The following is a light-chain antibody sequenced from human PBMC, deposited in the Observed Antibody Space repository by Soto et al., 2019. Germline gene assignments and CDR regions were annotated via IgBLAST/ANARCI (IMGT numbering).Light chain of an antibody. CDR1: SSDVGGYNY. Sequence: QSVLTQPRSVSGSPGQSVTISCTGTSSDVGGYNYVSWYQQHPGKAPKLMIYDVSKRPSGVPDRFSGSKSGNTDSLTISGLQAEDEADYYCCSYAGSYTLYVFGTGTKVTVL. CDR3: CSYAGSYTLYV. CDR2: DVS. J-gene: IGLJ1*01. V-gene: IGLV2-11*01.